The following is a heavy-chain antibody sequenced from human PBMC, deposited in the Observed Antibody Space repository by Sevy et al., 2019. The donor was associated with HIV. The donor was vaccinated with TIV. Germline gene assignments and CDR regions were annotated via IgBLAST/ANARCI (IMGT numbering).Heavy chain of an antibody. CDR1: GGSFSGYY. CDR3: ARGEGDLTI. Sequence: SETLSLTCAVYGGSFSGYYWNWIRQPPGKGLEWIGEINHSGSTNYNPSLKSRVTISVDTSKNQFSLKLSSVTAADTAVYYCARGEGDLTIWGQGTLVTVSS. V-gene: IGHV4-34*01. J-gene: IGHJ4*02. D-gene: IGHD3-3*01. CDR2: INHSGST.